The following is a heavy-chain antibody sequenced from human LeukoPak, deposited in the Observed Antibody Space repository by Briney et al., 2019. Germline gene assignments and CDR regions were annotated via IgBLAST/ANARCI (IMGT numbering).Heavy chain of an antibody. D-gene: IGHD6-13*01. Sequence: SETLSLTCTVSGGSINSDYWSWIRQPPGKGLEWIGYIYYSGSTNYNPSLKSRVTISVDTSKNQSSLKLTSVTAADTAVYYCARSVPSSITYSSGWSAFDIWGQGTMVTVSS. V-gene: IGHV4-59*01. CDR3: ARSVPSSITYSSGWSAFDI. CDR1: GGSINSDY. J-gene: IGHJ3*02. CDR2: IYYSGST.